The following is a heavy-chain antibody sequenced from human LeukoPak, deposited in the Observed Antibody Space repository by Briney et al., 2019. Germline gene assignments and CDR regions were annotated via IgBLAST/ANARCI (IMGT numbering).Heavy chain of an antibody. CDR2: ISGGGGST. CDR1: GFTFSSYA. D-gene: IGHD6-19*01. V-gene: IGHV3-23*01. Sequence: GGSLRLSCAASGFTFSSYAMSWVRQAPGKGLEWVSAISGGGGSTYYADSVKGRFTISRDNSKNTLYLQMNSLRAEDTAVYYCAKDHSSGWAPYYFDYWGQGTLVTVSS. CDR3: AKDHSSGWAPYYFDY. J-gene: IGHJ4*02.